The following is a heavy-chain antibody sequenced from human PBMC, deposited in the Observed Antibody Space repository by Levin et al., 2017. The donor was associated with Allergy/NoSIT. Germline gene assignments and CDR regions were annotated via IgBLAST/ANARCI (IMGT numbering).Heavy chain of an antibody. V-gene: IGHV3-64D*06. CDR3: IKNGDYGELGS. D-gene: IGHD4-17*01. J-gene: IGHJ5*02. CDR1: GFTFNKNT. Sequence: SGESLKISCSASGFTFNKNTMQWVRQAPGKGLEHVSAISNNGGRTYYTDSVKGRFSISRDNSRNTVYLQMSSLRPEDTATYYCIKNGDYGELGSWGQGTLVTVSS. CDR2: ISNNGGRT.